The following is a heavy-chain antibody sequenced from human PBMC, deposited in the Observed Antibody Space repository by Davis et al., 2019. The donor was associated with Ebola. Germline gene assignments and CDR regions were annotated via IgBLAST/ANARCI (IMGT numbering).Heavy chain of an antibody. CDR1: GFTFSSNT. D-gene: IGHD4-11*01. J-gene: IGHJ4*02. CDR2: IKSDGSST. CDR3: ARGATVTTTPLDY. V-gene: IGHV3-74*01. Sequence: GESLKISCAASGFTFSSNTMSWVRQAPGKGLVWVSRIKSDGSSTSYADSVKGRFTISRDNAKNTLYLQMNSLRAEDTAVYYCARGATVTTTPLDYWGQGTLVTVSS.